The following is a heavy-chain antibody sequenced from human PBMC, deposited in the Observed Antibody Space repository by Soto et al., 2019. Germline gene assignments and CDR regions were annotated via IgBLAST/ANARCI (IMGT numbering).Heavy chain of an antibody. CDR1: GFTFSSYW. V-gene: IGHV3-7*03. J-gene: IGHJ6*02. CDR2: IKQDGSEK. Sequence: PGGSLRLSCAASGFTFSSYWMSWVRQAPGRGLEWVANIKQDGSEKYYVDSVKGRFTISRDNAKNSLYLQMNSLRAEDTAVYYCARDSGSDYGDYADSDYYYGMDVWGQGTTVTVSS. D-gene: IGHD4-17*01. CDR3: ARDSGSDYGDYADSDYYYGMDV.